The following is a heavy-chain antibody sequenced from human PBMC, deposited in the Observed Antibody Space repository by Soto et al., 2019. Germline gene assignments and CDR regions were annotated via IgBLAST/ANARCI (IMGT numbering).Heavy chain of an antibody. V-gene: IGHV4-34*01. D-gene: IGHD4-17*01. Sequence: SDTLSLTCAVYGLSFSCYYWSWIRQPPGKGLEWIGEINHSGSTNYNPSLKSRVTISVDTSKNQFSLKLSSVTAADTAVYYCARWSPNSSYGGWVGYWGQGTLVTVSS. CDR2: INHSGST. CDR1: GLSFSCYY. CDR3: ARWSPNSSYGGWVGY. J-gene: IGHJ4*02.